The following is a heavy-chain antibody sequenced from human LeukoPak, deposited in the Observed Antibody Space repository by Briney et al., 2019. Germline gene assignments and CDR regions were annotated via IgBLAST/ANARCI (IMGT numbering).Heavy chain of an antibody. CDR2: MNPSSGKS. D-gene: IGHD3-22*01. CDR3: ARDFYDPRVSIFIYYGLDF. CDR1: GFSFTTYD. Sequence: ASVKVSCKASGFSFTTYDINWVRQATGQGLEWMGWMNPSSGKSAYAQKFQGRVTMTTDTSTSTAYMELSSLRSEDTAVYYCARDFYDPRVSIFIYYGLDFWAKGPRVTVSS. V-gene: IGHV1-8*01. J-gene: IGHJ6*04.